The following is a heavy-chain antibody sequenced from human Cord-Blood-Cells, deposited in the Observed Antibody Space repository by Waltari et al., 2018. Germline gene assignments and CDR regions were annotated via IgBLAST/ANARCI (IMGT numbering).Heavy chain of an antibody. CDR1: GFSPSTSGMR. V-gene: IGHV2-70*04. Sequence: QVTLKESGPELVKPTQSLPLTCTFSGFSPSTSGMRVRRISQPPGKALEWLARIDWDDDKFYSTSLKTRHTISKDTSKNQVVLTMTNMDPVDTATYYCARIRPVTDAFDICGQGTMVTVSS. D-gene: IGHD4-17*01. CDR3: ARIRPVTDAFDI. J-gene: IGHJ3*02. CDR2: IDWDDDK.